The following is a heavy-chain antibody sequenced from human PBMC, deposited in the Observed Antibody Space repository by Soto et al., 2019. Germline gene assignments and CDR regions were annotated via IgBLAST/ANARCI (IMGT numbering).Heavy chain of an antibody. V-gene: IGHV2-70*11. Sequence: GSGPTLVNPTQTLTLTCTFSGFSLSTSGMCVSWIRQPPGKALEWLARIDWDDEKYYSTSLQTRLTVSKDTSKNQVVLTLTNVDPVDTGTYYCARISGGSCYSGFDFWGRGALVTVSS. CDR3: ARISGGSCYSGFDF. J-gene: IGHJ4*02. CDR2: IDWDDEK. D-gene: IGHD2-15*01. CDR1: GFSLSTSGMC.